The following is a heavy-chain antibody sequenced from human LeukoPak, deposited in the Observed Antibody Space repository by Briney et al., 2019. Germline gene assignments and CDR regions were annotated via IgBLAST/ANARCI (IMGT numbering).Heavy chain of an antibody. CDR3: ASGTAGDYGDYAGLAALYYFDY. J-gene: IGHJ4*02. D-gene: IGHD4-17*01. Sequence: QPGRSLRLSCAASGFTFSSYAMHWVRQAPGKGLEWVAVISYDGSNKYYADSVKGRFTISRDNSKNTLYLQMNSPRAEDTAVYYCASGTAGDYGDYAGLAALYYFDYWGQGTLVTVSS. CDR1: GFTFSSYA. CDR2: ISYDGSNK. V-gene: IGHV3-30*14.